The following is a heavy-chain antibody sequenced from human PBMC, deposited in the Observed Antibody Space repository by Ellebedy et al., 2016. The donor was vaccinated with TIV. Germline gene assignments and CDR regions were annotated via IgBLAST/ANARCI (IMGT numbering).Heavy chain of an antibody. CDR1: GFTFSSYS. CDR2: ISSSGSTI. CDR3: ARDKSPTMIALDF. V-gene: IGHV3-48*01. D-gene: IGHD3-22*01. J-gene: IGHJ4*02. Sequence: GESLKISCAASGFTFSSYSMNWVRQAPGKGLEWVSYISSSGSTIYYADSVKGRFTISRDNSKNTLYLKMSSLRADDTAIYYCARDKSPTMIALDFWGQGTLVTVSS.